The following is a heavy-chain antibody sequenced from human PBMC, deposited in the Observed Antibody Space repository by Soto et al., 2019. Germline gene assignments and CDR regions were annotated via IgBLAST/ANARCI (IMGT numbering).Heavy chain of an antibody. V-gene: IGHV1-18*01. CDR2: ISGYNGNT. J-gene: IGHJ6*02. CDR3: AREGPAPYYYYGMGV. CDR1: GYSFTTYG. Sequence: QVQLVQSRGEVKKPGASVKVSCKTSGYSFTTYGISWVRQAPGQGLEWMGWISGYNGNTNYAQNLQGRVTMTTDTSTSTAYMELRSLRSDDTAVYYCAREGPAPYYYYGMGVWGQGSTVTVSS.